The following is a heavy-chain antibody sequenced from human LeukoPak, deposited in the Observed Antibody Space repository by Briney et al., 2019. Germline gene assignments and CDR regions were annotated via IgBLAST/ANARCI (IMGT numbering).Heavy chain of an antibody. Sequence: ASVKVSCKASGYTFTGYNMHWVRQAPGQGLEWMGWINPNSGGTNYAQKFQGWVTMTRDTSISTAYMELSRLRSDDTAVYYCARDMGCSSTSCYASFDYWGQGTLVTVSS. J-gene: IGHJ4*02. CDR1: GYTFTGYN. V-gene: IGHV1-2*04. CDR2: INPNSGGT. D-gene: IGHD2-2*01. CDR3: ARDMGCSSTSCYASFDY.